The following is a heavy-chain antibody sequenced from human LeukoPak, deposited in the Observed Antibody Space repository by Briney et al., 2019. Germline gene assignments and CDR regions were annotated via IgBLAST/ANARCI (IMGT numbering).Heavy chain of an antibody. CDR1: GYTFTSYD. J-gene: IGHJ4*02. V-gene: IGHV1-8*03. Sequence: GASVKVSCKASGYTFTSYDINWVRQATGQGLGWMGWMNPNSGNTGYAQKFQGRVTITRNTSISTAYMELSNLRSEDTAVYYCARVRYTVGYCSSTSCYGPLDYWGQGTLVTVSS. CDR3: ARVRYTVGYCSSTSCYGPLDY. D-gene: IGHD2-2*01. CDR2: MNPNSGNT.